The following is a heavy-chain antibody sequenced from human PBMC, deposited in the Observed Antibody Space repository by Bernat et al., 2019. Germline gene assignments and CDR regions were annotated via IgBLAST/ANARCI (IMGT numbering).Heavy chain of an antibody. CDR3: ARQYVLLWFGELHGWFDP. CDR2: INAGNGNT. D-gene: IGHD3-10*01. CDR1: GYTFTNYA. Sequence: QVQLVQSGAEVKKPGASVKVSCKASGYTFTNYAIHWVRQAPGQRLEWMGWINAGNGNTKYSQKFQDRVSITRDTSASTAYMELSSLRSEDTAVYYCARQYVLLWFGELHGWFDPWGQGTLVTVSS. J-gene: IGHJ5*02. V-gene: IGHV1-3*01.